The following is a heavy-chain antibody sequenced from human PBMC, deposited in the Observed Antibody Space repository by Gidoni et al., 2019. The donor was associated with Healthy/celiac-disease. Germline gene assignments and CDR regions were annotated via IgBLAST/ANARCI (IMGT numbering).Heavy chain of an antibody. D-gene: IGHD6-6*01. CDR2: ISWDGGST. V-gene: IGHV3-43*01. CDR3: AKDSLPRQSIYYYGMDV. Sequence: EVQLVESGGVVVQPGGSLRLSCAASGFTFDDYTMHWVRQAPGKGLEWVSLISWDGGSTYYADSVKGRFTISRDNSKNSLYLQMNSLRTEDTALYYCAKDSLPRQSIYYYGMDVWGQGTTVTVSS. J-gene: IGHJ6*02. CDR1: GFTFDDYT.